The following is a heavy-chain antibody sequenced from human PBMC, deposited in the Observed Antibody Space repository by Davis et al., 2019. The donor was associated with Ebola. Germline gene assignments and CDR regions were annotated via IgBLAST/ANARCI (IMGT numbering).Heavy chain of an antibody. CDR2: IYHSGST. Sequence: MPSETLSLTCAVSGGSISSSNWWSWVRQPPGTGLEWIGYIYHSGSTYYNPSLKSRVTISVDRSKNQFSLKLSSVTAADTAVYYCARLQGDYYYDSSGYYGSYWYFDLWGRGTLVTVSS. CDR3: ARLQGDYYYDSSGYYGSYWYFDL. CDR1: GGSISSSNW. J-gene: IGHJ2*01. V-gene: IGHV4-4*02. D-gene: IGHD3-22*01.